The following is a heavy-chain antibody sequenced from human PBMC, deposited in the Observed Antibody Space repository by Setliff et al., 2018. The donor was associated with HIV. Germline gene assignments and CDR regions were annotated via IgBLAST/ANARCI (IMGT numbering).Heavy chain of an antibody. CDR3: AKAHWDPVSPDY. J-gene: IGHJ4*02. V-gene: IGHV3-30*02. D-gene: IGHD1-26*01. Sequence: QAGGSLRLSCAASGFTVSSNYISWVRQAPGKGLEWVAFIRFDGSNEYYADSVKGRFTISRDNSKSTLYLQVSSLRAEDTAVYFCAKAHWDPVSPDYWGQGTLVTVSS. CDR1: GFTVSSNY. CDR2: IRFDGSNE.